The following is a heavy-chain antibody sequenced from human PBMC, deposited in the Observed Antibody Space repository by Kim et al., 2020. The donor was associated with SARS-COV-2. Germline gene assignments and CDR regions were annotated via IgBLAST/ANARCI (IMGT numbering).Heavy chain of an antibody. Sequence: PSHKSRVTISVATSKNQCSLKLSSVTAADTAVYYCARGSRGGAAAGTWGQGTLVAVSS. D-gene: IGHD6-13*01. V-gene: IGHV4-34*01. CDR3: ARGSRGGAAAGT. J-gene: IGHJ4*02.